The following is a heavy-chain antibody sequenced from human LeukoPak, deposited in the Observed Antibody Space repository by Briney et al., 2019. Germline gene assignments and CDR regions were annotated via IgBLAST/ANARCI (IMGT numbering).Heavy chain of an antibody. Sequence: SGPTLVKPTQTLTLTCSFSGFSLTTSEVGVTWIRQPPGKPLEWLTLTYWNEDNRYSPSLGTRLTLTRDTSENQVVLTMTNVDLADTATYYCAHFSTTMTTGYFDPWGPGVPVTVSS. D-gene: IGHD4-17*01. CDR1: GFSLTTSEVG. J-gene: IGHJ5*02. CDR3: AHFSTTMTTGYFDP. CDR2: TYWNEDN. V-gene: IGHV2-5*01.